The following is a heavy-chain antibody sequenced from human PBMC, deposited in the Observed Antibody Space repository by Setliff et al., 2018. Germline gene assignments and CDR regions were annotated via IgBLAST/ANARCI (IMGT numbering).Heavy chain of an antibody. CDR1: GFTFNAYA. Sequence: GGSLRLSCAASGFTFNAYAMSWVRQAPGKGLEWVSAITFGSLSRYYADSVKGRFTISRDNAKNSLYLQMNSLRAEDTAVYYCASVVVVAATSTARNYWGQGTLVTVSS. J-gene: IGHJ4*02. V-gene: IGHV3-23*01. D-gene: IGHD2-15*01. CDR2: ITFGSLSR. CDR3: ASVVVVAATSTARNY.